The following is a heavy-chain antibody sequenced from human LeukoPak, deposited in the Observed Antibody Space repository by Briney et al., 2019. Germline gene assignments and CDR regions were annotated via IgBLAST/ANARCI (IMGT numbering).Heavy chain of an antibody. D-gene: IGHD3-10*01. CDR3: ARDETMVRGGPRPY. CDR1: GFTFSSSA. Sequence: GGSLRLSCAASGFTFSSSAMSWVRQAPGKGLYWVSAISGSGTGTYYADSVRGRYTISRDNSKNTLHLQMNSLRAEDTAAYYCARDETMVRGGPRPYWGQGTLVTISS. V-gene: IGHV3-23*01. CDR2: ISGSGTGT. J-gene: IGHJ4*02.